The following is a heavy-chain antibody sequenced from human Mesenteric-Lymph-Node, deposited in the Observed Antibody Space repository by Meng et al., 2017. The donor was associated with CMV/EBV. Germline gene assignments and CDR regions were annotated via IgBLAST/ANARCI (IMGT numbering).Heavy chain of an antibody. Sequence: QITLKESGPTLVKPTQTFSMTCTLSGFSLSTSGVGVGWIRQPPGKSLEWLALNYWDDDKRYSPSLKSRLTITKDTSKNQVVLTMTNLDPVDTATYYCAHSSGIAAAGPFYFDYWDQGTLVTVSS. J-gene: IGHJ4*02. D-gene: IGHD6-13*01. CDR1: GFSLSTSGVG. CDR2: NYWDDDK. V-gene: IGHV2-5*02. CDR3: AHSSGIAAAGPFYFDY.